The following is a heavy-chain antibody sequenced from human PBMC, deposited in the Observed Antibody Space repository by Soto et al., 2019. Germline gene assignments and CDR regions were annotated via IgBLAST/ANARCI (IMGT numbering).Heavy chain of an antibody. J-gene: IGHJ5*02. Sequence: ASVKVSCKASGYTFTSYGISWVRQAPGQRLEWMGWVNTDNGNTKYSQNFQGRVSITRDTSATTAYMELSGLRSEDTAVYYCARDTSPSGYASGWYWFDAWGPGTLVTVSS. V-gene: IGHV1-3*04. CDR3: ARDTSPSGYASGWYWFDA. CDR1: GYTFTSYG. D-gene: IGHD6-19*01. CDR2: VNTDNGNT.